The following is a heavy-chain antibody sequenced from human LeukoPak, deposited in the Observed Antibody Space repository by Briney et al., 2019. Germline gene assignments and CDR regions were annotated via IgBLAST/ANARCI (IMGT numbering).Heavy chain of an antibody. CDR1: GFTFSNYE. D-gene: IGHD6-6*01. CDR3: ARVSSSSPLYYYYYMDV. CDR2: ISSSGSDI. V-gene: IGHV3-48*03. J-gene: IGHJ6*03. Sequence: GGSLRLSCAASGFTFSNYEMHWVRQAPGKGLEWVSYISSSGSDIYYADSVKGRFTISRDNAKNSLYLQMNSLRAEDTAVYYCARVSSSSPLYYYYYMDVWGKGTTVTVSS.